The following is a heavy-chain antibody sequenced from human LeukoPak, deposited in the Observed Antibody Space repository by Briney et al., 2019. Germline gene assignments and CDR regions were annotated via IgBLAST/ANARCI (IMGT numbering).Heavy chain of an antibody. V-gene: IGHV1-69*01. CDR2: IIPIFGTA. CDR1: GGTFSSYA. J-gene: IGHJ4*02. D-gene: IGHD1-1*01. Sequence: SVKVSGKASGGTFSSYAISWVRQAPGQGLEWMGGIIPIFGTANYAQKFQGRVTITADESTSTAYMELSSLRSEDTAVYYCARVRVPMGRPRLWYFDYWGQGTLVTVSS. CDR3: ARVRVPMGRPRLWYFDY.